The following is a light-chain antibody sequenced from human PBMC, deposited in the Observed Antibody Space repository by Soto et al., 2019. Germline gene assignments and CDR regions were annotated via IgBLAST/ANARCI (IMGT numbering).Light chain of an antibody. CDR3: QSYDSSLSGSWV. CDR2: GNS. Sequence: QAVVTQPPSVSGAPGQRVTISCTGSSSNIGAGYDVHWYQQLPGTAPKLLMYGNSNRPSGVPDRFSGSKSGTSASLAITGLQAEDEADYYCQSYDSSLSGSWVFGGGTKVTVL. J-gene: IGLJ3*02. CDR1: SSNIGAGYD. V-gene: IGLV1-40*01.